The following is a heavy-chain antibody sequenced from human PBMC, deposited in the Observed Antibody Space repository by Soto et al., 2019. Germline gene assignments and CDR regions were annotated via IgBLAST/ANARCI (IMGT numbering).Heavy chain of an antibody. Sequence: PSETLSLTCTVSGGSISSGGYYWSWIRQHPGKGLEWIGYIYYSGSTYYNPSLKSRVTISVDTSKNQFSLKLSSVTAADTAVYYCARGGCYIYYYRKEGWGQGSRVTVSS. V-gene: IGHV4-31*03. D-gene: IGHD3-10*01. CDR1: GGSISSGGYY. CDR3: ARGGCYIYYYRKEG. CDR2: IYYSGST. J-gene: IGHJ6*02.